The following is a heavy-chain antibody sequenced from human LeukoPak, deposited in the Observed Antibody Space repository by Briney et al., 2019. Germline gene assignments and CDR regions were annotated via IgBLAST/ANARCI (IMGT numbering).Heavy chain of an antibody. J-gene: IGHJ4*02. Sequence: GGSLRLSCAASGFTFSSYGVHWVRQAPGKGLEWVAVIWYNGSNKYYADSVKGRFTISRDNSKNTLYLQMNSLRAEDTAVYYCAKDQISGSYVYYFDYWGQGTLVTVSS. D-gene: IGHD1-26*01. V-gene: IGHV3-33*06. CDR3: AKDQISGSYVYYFDY. CDR2: IWYNGSNK. CDR1: GFTFSSYG.